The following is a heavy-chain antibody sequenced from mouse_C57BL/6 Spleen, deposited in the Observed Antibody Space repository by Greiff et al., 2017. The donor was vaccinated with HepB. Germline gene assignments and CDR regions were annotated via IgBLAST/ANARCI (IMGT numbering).Heavy chain of an antibody. CDR3: ARGSKRLFDY. D-gene: IGHD2-5*01. V-gene: IGHV1-80*01. J-gene: IGHJ2*01. CDR2: IYPGDGDT. Sequence: VKLVESGAELVKPGASVKISCKASGYAFSSYWMNWVKQRPGKGLEWIGQIYPGDGDTNYNGKFKGKATLTADKSSSTAYMQLSSLTSEDSAVYFCARGSKRLFDYWGQGTTLTVSS. CDR1: GYAFSSYW.